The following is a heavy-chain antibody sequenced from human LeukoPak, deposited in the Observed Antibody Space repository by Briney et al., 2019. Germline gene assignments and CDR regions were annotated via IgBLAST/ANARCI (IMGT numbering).Heavy chain of an antibody. J-gene: IGHJ4*02. V-gene: IGHV4-59*01. CDR3: TRGAGWLIDY. D-gene: IGHD3-16*01. CDR2: FHNSGTS. CDR1: DDSISDYY. Sequence: SETLSLTCTVSDDSISDYYRGWIRQPPGKGLEWIGCFHNSGTSTYNPSLKSRVTISADTSKNQFSLKLNSLTTADTAVYYCTRGAGWLIDYWGQGILVTVSS.